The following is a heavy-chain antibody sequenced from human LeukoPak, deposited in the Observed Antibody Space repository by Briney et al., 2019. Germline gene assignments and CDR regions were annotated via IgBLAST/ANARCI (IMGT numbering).Heavy chain of an antibody. J-gene: IGHJ6*02. CDR3: ARGSCSGGICYGGWTMDV. D-gene: IGHD2-15*01. Sequence: GGSLRLSCAASGFVFYSYGMNWVRQAPGKGLEWVSYISSADSTIYYADSVRGRFTISRDNAKNSLYLQMNSLRAEDSAVYYCARGSCSGGICYGGWTMDVWGQGTTVTVSS. CDR1: GFVFYSYG. CDR2: ISSADSTI. V-gene: IGHV3-48*03.